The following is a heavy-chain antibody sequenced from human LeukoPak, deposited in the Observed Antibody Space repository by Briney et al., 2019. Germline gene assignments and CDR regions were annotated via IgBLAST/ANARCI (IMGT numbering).Heavy chain of an antibody. D-gene: IGHD6-19*01. Sequence: ASVKVSCTASGYTFTSYGISWVRQAPGQGLEWMGWISAYNGNTNYAQKLQGRVAMTTDTSTSTAYMELRSLRSDDTAVYYCARDRPYSSGWYGAYGMGVWGQGTTVTVSS. V-gene: IGHV1-18*01. J-gene: IGHJ6*02. CDR2: ISAYNGNT. CDR3: ARDRPYSSGWYGAYGMGV. CDR1: GYTFTSYG.